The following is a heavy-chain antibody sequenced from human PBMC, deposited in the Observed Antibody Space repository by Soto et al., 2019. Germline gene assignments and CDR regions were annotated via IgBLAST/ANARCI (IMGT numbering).Heavy chain of an antibody. J-gene: IGHJ6*02. V-gene: IGHV1-3*01. CDR3: ASSYSNYALIDYYYYGMDV. CDR1: GYTFTSYG. Sequence: GASVKVSCKASGYTFTSYGINWVRQAPGQGLEWMGWIDAGNGNTKYSQKFQGRVTITRDTSASTAYMELSSLRSEDTAVYYCASSYSNYALIDYYYYGMDVWGQGTMVTVSS. CDR2: IDAGNGNT. D-gene: IGHD4-4*01.